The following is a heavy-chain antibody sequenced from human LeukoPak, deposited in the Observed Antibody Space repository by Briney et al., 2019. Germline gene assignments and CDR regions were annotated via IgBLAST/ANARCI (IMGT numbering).Heavy chain of an antibody. Sequence: ASVTVSFKASGYTFTSYRISWVRQAPGQGRARMGWISAYNGNTNYAQKLQGRVTITTDTSTSTAYMELRSLRSDDTAVYYCARDRTVGATNEFDYWGQGALVTVSS. D-gene: IGHD1-26*01. CDR3: ARDRTVGATNEFDY. CDR2: ISAYNGNT. V-gene: IGHV1-18*01. CDR1: GYTFTSYR. J-gene: IGHJ4*02.